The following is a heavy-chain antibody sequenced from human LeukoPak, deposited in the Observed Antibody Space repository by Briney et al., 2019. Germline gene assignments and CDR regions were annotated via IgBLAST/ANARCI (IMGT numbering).Heavy chain of an antibody. J-gene: IGHJ2*01. CDR2: IYYSGGT. Sequence: KTSETLSLTCTVSGGSISSYYWSWIRQPPGKGLEWIGYIYYSGGTNYNPSLKSRVTISVDTSKNQFSLKLSSVTAADTAVYYCARGSDHYDSSGYRYFDLWGRGTLATVSS. CDR3: ARGSDHYDSSGYRYFDL. V-gene: IGHV4-59*01. D-gene: IGHD3-22*01. CDR1: GGSISSYY.